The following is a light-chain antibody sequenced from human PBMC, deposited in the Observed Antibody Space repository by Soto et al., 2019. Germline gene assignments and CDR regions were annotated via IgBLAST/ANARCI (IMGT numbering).Light chain of an antibody. CDR3: GTWDSRLGAGVFNV. J-gene: IGLJ1*01. CDR1: TSNIGDNY. V-gene: IGLV1-51*01. Sequence: QSVLTQPPSVSAAPGQKVTISCSGSTSNIGDNYVSWYQQFPRTAPKLLIYDNNKRPSGIPDRFSGSKSGTSATLDITGVQTGDEADYYCGTWDSRLGAGVFNVFGSGTKVTVL. CDR2: DNN.